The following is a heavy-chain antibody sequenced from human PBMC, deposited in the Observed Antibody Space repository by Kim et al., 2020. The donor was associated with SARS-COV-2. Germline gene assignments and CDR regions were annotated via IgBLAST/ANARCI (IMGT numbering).Heavy chain of an antibody. D-gene: IGHD3-16*01. CDR2: IIPIFGTI. Sequence: SVKVSCKASGGSFRNYALSWVRQAPGQGLEWMGGIIPIFGTIDYLQKLQGRVTITADESTSTVYMELSSLKSEDTAVYFCARGDLGGEYGMDVWGQGTT. V-gene: IGHV1-69*13. J-gene: IGHJ6*02. CDR1: GGSFRNYA. CDR3: ARGDLGGEYGMDV.